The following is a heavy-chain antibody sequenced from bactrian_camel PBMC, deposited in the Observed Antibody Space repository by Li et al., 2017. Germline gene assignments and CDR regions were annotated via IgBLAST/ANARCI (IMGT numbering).Heavy chain of an antibody. CDR1: GFTFSDNW. CDR2: IATDGGNA. Sequence: QVQLVESGGGLVQPGGSLRLSCAASGFTFSDNWMHWVRQAPGKGLERVSSIATDGGNAYDADPLKGRFTISRDNAKNTVYLQMHSLKPDDSAVYYCAAGGIATPSIVGQGTQVTVS. D-gene: IGHD4*01. V-gene: IGHV3S6*01. J-gene: IGHJ4*01.